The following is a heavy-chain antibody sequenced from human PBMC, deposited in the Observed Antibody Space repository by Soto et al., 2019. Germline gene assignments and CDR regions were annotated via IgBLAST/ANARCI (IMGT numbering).Heavy chain of an antibody. V-gene: IGHV3-30*04. J-gene: IGHJ4*02. CDR2: ISYDGSNK. CDR3: AKEGWFGGSFFDY. D-gene: IGHD3-10*01. CDR1: GFTFNNYP. Sequence: QVQLVESGGGVVQPGRSLRLSCAASGFTFNNYPMHWVRQAPGKGLEWVAVISYDGSNKYYADSVKGRFTISRDNSKNTLYLQMNSLRAEDTAVYYCAKEGWFGGSFFDYWGQGTLVTVSS.